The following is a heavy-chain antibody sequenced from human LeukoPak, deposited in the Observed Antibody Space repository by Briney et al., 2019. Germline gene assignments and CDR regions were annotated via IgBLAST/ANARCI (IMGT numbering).Heavy chain of an antibody. CDR3: ARDAPTNGVWYSGFDY. D-gene: IGHD2-8*01. CDR2: ITSSSSTL. J-gene: IGHJ4*02. V-gene: IGHV3-48*01. Sequence: PGASLRLSCAASGFTLSTYSMNWVRQAPGKGLEWVSYITSSSSTLYYADSVKGRFTISRDNAKNSLYLQMNSLRVEDTAVYYCARDAPTNGVWYSGFDYWGREPWSPSPQ. CDR1: GFTLSTYS.